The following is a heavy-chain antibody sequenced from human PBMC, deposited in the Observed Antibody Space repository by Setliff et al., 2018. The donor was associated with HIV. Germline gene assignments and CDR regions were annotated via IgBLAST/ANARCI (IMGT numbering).Heavy chain of an antibody. CDR2: IYYSGST. CDR1: GFTFSTYE. J-gene: IGHJ4*02. V-gene: IGHV4-31*02. Sequence: LRLSCAASGFTFSTYEMTWIRQHPEKGLEWIGYIYYSGSTLYNPSLRSRLSMSVDTSKNQFSLELSSVTAADTAVYFCARDFLRSGYFDSWGQGKLVTVSS. D-gene: IGHD4-17*01. CDR3: ARDFLRSGYFDS.